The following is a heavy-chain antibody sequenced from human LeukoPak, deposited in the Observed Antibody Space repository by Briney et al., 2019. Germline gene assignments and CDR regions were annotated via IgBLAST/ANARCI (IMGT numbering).Heavy chain of an antibody. CDR1: GFTFSSYA. CDR3: AREGCSSTSCYWSSGWFDP. D-gene: IGHD2-2*01. CDR2: ISYDGSNK. V-gene: IGHV3-30*01. Sequence: PGGSLRLSCAASGFTFSSYAMHWVRQAPGKGLEWVAAISYDGSNKYYADSVKGRFTVSRDNSKNTLYLQMKSLRGDDTAVYYCAREGCSSTSCYWSSGWFDPWGQGTLVTVSS. J-gene: IGHJ5*02.